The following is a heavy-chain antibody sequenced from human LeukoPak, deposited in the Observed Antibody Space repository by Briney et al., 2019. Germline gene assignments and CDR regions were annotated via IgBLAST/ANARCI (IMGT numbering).Heavy chain of an antibody. CDR3: ARDLSGSYHVYYFDY. J-gene: IGHJ4*02. V-gene: IGHV1-46*01. CDR2: INPRGGTT. Sequence: ASVKVSCKTSGYSFTNYYMHWVRQAPGQGLEWMGMINPRGGTTSQPQKFQGRVTMTRDTSTSTVYMELSSLRSEDTAVYFCARDLSGSYHVYYFDYWGQGTLVTVSS. CDR1: GYSFTNYY. D-gene: IGHD1-26*01.